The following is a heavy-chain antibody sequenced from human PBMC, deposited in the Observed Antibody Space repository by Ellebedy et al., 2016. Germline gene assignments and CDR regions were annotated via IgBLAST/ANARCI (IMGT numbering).Heavy chain of an antibody. CDR3: ARGRAVAGWLEY. D-gene: IGHD6-19*01. V-gene: IGHV3-21*01. CDR2: ISSSSSYI. J-gene: IGHJ4*02. Sequence: GGSLRLSCAASGFTFSTFSMNWVRQAPGKGLEWVSSISSSSSYIYYADSVKGRFTISRDNAKNSLYLHMNSLRAEDTAVYYCARGRAVAGWLEYWGQGTLVTVSS. CDR1: GFTFSTFS.